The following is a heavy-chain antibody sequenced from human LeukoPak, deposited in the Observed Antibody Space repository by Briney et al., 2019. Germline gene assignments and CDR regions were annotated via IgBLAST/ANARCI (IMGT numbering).Heavy chain of an antibody. D-gene: IGHD2-2*01. Sequence: SETLSLTCTVSGGSVSSGSYYWSWIRQPPGKGLEWIGYIYYSGSTNYNPSLKSRVTISVDTSKNQFSLKLSSVTAADTAVYYCARDLCSSTSCYLDYWGQRTLVTVSS. J-gene: IGHJ4*02. V-gene: IGHV4-61*01. CDR3: ARDLCSSTSCYLDY. CDR2: IYYSGST. CDR1: GGSVSSGSYY.